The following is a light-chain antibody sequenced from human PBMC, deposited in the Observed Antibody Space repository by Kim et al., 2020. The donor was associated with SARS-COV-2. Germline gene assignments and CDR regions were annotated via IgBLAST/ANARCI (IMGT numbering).Light chain of an antibody. CDR2: VNSDGSH. CDR1: SGNSFCA. J-gene: IGLJ3*02. V-gene: IGLV4-69*01. CDR3: QTWGPGFWV. Sequence: SVNPTSPLTSGNSFCAITWHRQQPEKGPRYLLKVNSDGSHTKGNGIPDRFSGSSSGAEYYLTISSLQSEDEADYYCQTWGPGFWVFGGGTQLTVL.